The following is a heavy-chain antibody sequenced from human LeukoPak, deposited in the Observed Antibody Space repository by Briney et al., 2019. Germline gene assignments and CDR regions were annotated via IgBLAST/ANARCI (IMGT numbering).Heavy chain of an antibody. J-gene: IGHJ3*02. Sequence: SVKVSCKASGGTFSSYAISWVRQAPGQGLEWMGGIIPIFGKANYAQKFQDRVTITTDESTSTAYMELSSLRSEDTAVYYCARHGGITIFGVAQTGGAFDIWGQGTMVTVSS. CDR1: GGTFSSYA. CDR3: ARHGGITIFGVAQTGGAFDI. CDR2: IIPIFGKA. V-gene: IGHV1-69*05. D-gene: IGHD3-3*01.